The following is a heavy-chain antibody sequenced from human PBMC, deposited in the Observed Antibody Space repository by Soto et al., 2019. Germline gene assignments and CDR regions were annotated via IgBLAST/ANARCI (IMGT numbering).Heavy chain of an antibody. CDR3: AGGVRMQLLNWFGP. V-gene: IGHV4-59*01. J-gene: IGHJ5*02. Sequence: PSETLSLTCTVSGGSISSYYWSWIRQPPGKGLEWIGYIYYIGSTNYNPSLKSRVTISVDTTKNQFSLKLSSVTAADTAVYYCAGGVRMQLLNWFGPWGQGTLVTVSS. CDR2: IYYIGST. D-gene: IGHD2-2*01. CDR1: GGSISSYY.